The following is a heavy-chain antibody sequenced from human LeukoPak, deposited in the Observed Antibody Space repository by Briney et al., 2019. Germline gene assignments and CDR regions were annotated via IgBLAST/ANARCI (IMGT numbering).Heavy chain of an antibody. Sequence: PGGSLRLSCAASGFTFSTYAMSWVRQAPGKGLEWVSAINNGDDSTYYANSVKGRFTISRDNSKNTLYLQMNSLRVEDTAVYYCAKVWYSNNFDWRGQGTLVTVSS. CDR3: AKVWYSNNFDW. J-gene: IGHJ4*02. CDR1: GFTFSTYA. CDR2: INNGDDST. V-gene: IGHV3-23*01. D-gene: IGHD2-8*01.